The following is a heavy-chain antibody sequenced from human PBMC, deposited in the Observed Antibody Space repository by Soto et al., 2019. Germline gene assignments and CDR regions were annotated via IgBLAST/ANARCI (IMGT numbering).Heavy chain of an antibody. CDR1: GGSMISYY. CDR2: IYYAGST. D-gene: IGHD5-12*01. J-gene: IGHJ4*02. Sequence: QVRLQESGPGLVKPSETLSLTCTVSGGSMISYYWSWIRQPPGRGLEWIGFIYYAGSTKYNPSLTRRVTISVNTPQTNFSRTVTSDTAADRPVFSCASRMVATKPFHSWAREPLATVSS. CDR3: ASRMVATKPFHS. V-gene: IGHV4-59*08.